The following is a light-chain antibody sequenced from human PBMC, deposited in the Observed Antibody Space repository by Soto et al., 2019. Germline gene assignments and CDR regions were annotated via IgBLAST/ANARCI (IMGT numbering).Light chain of an antibody. V-gene: IGKV3-20*01. CDR3: HQYDSSPLT. CDR1: QSVSSSY. J-gene: IGKJ4*01. Sequence: EIVLTQSPGTLSLSPGERATLSCRASQSVSSSYLAWYQQKPGQAPRLLIYGASSRDTGIPDRFSGSGSGTDFTLTISRLEPEDFAVYYCHQYDSSPLTFGGGTKVENK. CDR2: GAS.